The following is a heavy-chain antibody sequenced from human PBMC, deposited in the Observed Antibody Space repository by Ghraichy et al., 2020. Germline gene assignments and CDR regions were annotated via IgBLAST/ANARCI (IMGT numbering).Heavy chain of an antibody. CDR1: GGSISSGGYS. CDR2: IYYSGST. CDR3: ARGEQQLVLDY. D-gene: IGHD6-13*01. V-gene: IGHV4-30-4*07. Sequence: SETLSLTCAVSGGSISSGGYSWSWIRQPPGKGLEWIGYIYYSGSTYYNPSLKSRVTISVDTSKNQFSLKLSSVTAADTAVYYCARGEQQLVLDYWGQGTLVTVSS. J-gene: IGHJ4*02.